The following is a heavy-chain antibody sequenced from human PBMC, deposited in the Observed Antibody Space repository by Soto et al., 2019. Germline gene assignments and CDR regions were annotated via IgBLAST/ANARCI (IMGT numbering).Heavy chain of an antibody. Sequence: EVQLVESGGGLVQPGGSLRLSCVASGFTVTDIYMNWVRQAPGKGLEWVSVIYNEFTDSADSVRGRFSISTDSSKNALYLQMNSLRAEASAVYYCVSEPRYCSGGSCSIMGDAFDIWGQGTMVTVSS. D-gene: IGHD2-15*01. CDR1: GFTVTDIY. J-gene: IGHJ3*02. V-gene: IGHV3-66*01. CDR2: IYNEFT. CDR3: VSEPRYCSGGSCSIMGDAFDI.